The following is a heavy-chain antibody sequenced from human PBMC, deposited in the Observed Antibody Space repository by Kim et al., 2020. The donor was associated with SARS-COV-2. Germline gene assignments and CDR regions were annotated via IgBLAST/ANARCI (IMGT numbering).Heavy chain of an antibody. J-gene: IGHJ4*02. CDR2: IKPDGSEK. CDR1: GFTFSSYW. Sequence: GGSLRLSCAASGFTFSSYWMNWVRQAPGKGLEWVANIKPDGSEKYYVDSVKGRFTISRDNAKNSLFLQMNSLRADDTAVYYCTRGYTGASFWGQGTLVTV. CDR3: TRGYTGASF. V-gene: IGHV3-7*01. D-gene: IGHD2-8*02.